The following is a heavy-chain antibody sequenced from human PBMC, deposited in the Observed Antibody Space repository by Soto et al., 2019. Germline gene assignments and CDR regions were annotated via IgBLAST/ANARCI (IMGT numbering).Heavy chain of an antibody. CDR2: IIPIFGTA. Sequence: SVKVSCKASGGTFSSYAISWARQAPGQGLEWMGGIIPIFGTANYAQKFQGRVTITADKSTSTAYMELSSLRSEDTAVYYCARDPLDLYYYYSSGYYPPQVNFDYWGQGTLVTVSS. D-gene: IGHD3-22*01. CDR1: GGTFSSYA. CDR3: ARDPLDLYYYYSSGYYPPQVNFDY. V-gene: IGHV1-69*06. J-gene: IGHJ4*02.